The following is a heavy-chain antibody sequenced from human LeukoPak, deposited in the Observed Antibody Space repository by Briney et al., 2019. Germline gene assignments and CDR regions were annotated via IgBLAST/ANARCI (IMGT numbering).Heavy chain of an antibody. D-gene: IGHD4-23*01. CDR3: ARGRPHGNDY. CDR1: GFTFSSYW. CDR2: IASDGSST. J-gene: IGHJ4*02. Sequence: GSLRLSCAASGFTFSSYWMNWARQAPGKGLVWVSRIASDGSSTTYADSVKGRFSISRDNAKNTLYLQMNSLRVEDTAVYYCARGRPHGNDYWGQGTLVTVSS. V-gene: IGHV3-74*01.